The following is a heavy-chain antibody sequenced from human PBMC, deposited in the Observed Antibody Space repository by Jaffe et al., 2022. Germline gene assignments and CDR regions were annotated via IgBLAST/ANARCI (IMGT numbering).Heavy chain of an antibody. J-gene: IGHJ4*02. Sequence: QVQLVQSGAEVKKPGASVKVSCKASGYTFTSYYMHWVRQAPGQGLEWMGIINPSGGSTSYAQKFQGRVTMTRDTSTSTVYMELSSLRSEDTAVYYCARGQELRFWVLMFDYWGQGTLVTVSS. D-gene: IGHD3-3*01. V-gene: IGHV1-46*03. CDR3: ARGQELRFWVLMFDY. CDR2: INPSGGST. CDR1: GYTFTSYY.